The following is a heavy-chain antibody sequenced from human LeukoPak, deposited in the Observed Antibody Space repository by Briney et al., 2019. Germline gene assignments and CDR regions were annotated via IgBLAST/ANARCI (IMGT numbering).Heavy chain of an antibody. J-gene: IGHJ4*02. CDR2: INPNSGGT. CDR1: GYTFTGYY. V-gene: IGHV1-2*02. CDR3: AREWSSGPNYFDY. D-gene: IGHD3-22*01. Sequence: ASVKVSCKASGYTFTGYYMHWVRQAPGQGLEWMGWINPNSGGTNYAQKFQGRVTITTDESTSTAYMELSSLRSDDTAVYYCAREWSSGPNYFDYWGQGTLVTVSS.